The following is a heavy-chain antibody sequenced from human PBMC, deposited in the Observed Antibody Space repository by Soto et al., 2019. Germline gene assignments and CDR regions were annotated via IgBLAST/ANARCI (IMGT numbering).Heavy chain of an antibody. Sequence: TGGSLRLSCAASGFTFSSYWMSWVRQAPGKGLEWVSTISGSGGSTYYADSVKGRFTISRDNSKNTLYLQMNSLRAEDTAVYYCAKTGLYWGFDPWGQGTLVTVSS. J-gene: IGHJ5*02. V-gene: IGHV3-23*01. CDR3: AKTGLYWGFDP. CDR1: GFTFSSYW. CDR2: ISGSGGST. D-gene: IGHD2-8*02.